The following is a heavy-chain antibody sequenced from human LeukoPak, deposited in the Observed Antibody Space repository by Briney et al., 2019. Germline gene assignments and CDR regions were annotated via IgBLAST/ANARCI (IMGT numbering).Heavy chain of an antibody. V-gene: IGHV3-30*03. J-gene: IGHJ6*02. CDR3: ARGMIKQGYYYYGMDV. Sequence: PGGSLRLSCAASGFTFSSYGVHWVRQAPGKGLEWVAVISYDGSNKYYADSVKGRFTISRDNSKNTLYLQMNSLRAEDTAVYYCARGMIKQGYYYYGMDVWGQGTTVTVSS. D-gene: IGHD3-22*01. CDR1: GFTFSSYG. CDR2: ISYDGSNK.